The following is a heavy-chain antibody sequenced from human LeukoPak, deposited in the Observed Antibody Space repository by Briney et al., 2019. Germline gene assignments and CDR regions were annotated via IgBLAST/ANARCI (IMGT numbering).Heavy chain of an antibody. D-gene: IGHD3-10*01. CDR1: GVSISSNLW. CDR3: ARGGDRSFDY. V-gene: IGHV4-4*02. J-gene: IGHJ4*02. Sequence: SETLSLTCAVSGVSISSNLWWTWVRQPPGNNPSLKSRVTISVDKAKNQFSLNLNSATAADTAVYYCARGGDRSFDYWGQGTLVTVSS.